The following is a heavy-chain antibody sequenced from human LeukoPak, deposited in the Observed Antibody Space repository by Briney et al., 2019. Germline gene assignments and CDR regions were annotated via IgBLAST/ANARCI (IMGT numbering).Heavy chain of an antibody. J-gene: IGHJ4*02. Sequence: SETLSLTCTVSGGSISSYYWSWIRQHAGKGLECIGRFYSGGSTDYNPSLKSRVTMSVDTSKNQFSLKLSSVTAADTAVYYCARVYSGYDLPGSLANYFFDYWGQGTLVTVSS. CDR1: GGSISSYY. CDR3: ARVYSGYDLPGSLANYFFDY. CDR2: FYSGGST. D-gene: IGHD5-12*01. V-gene: IGHV4-4*07.